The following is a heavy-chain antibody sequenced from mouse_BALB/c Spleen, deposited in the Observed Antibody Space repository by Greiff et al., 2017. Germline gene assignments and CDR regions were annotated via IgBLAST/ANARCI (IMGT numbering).Heavy chain of an antibody. Sequence: QVQLQQSGPGLVAPSQSLSITCTVSGFSLTSYDISWIRQPPGKGLEWLGVIWTGGGTNYNSAFMSRLSISKDNSKSQVFLKMNSLQTDDTAIYYCVRDANYYGSSHWGQGTTLTVSS. V-gene: IGHV2-9-2*01. CDR2: IWTGGGT. CDR1: GFSLTSYD. CDR3: VRDANYYGSSH. J-gene: IGHJ2*01. D-gene: IGHD1-1*01.